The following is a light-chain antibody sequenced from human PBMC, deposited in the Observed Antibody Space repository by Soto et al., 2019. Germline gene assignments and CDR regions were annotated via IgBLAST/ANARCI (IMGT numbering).Light chain of an antibody. J-gene: IGKJ1*01. V-gene: IGKV3-15*01. CDR1: QTLDSM. Sequence: IVLTQSPATLSVSPGERATLSCWASQTLDSMVAWYQQKSGQAPRLLIYSAFARATGVPARFSGYGSGTDFTLTISRLQSEDLGVYYCQQYKDWPTTFGQGTKVEV. CDR3: QQYKDWPTT. CDR2: SAF.